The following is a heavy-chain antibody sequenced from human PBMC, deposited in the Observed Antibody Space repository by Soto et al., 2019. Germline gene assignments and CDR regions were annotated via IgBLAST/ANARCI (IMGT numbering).Heavy chain of an antibody. V-gene: IGHV4-39*01. CDR2: IFYSGST. D-gene: IGHD3-9*01. Sequence: PSETLSLTCTVSGGSISSSSHYWGWIRQPPGKGLEWIGSIFYSGSTYYNPSLMSRVTISVDTSKNQFSLKLSSVTAADTAVYYCARRESYDLLTGYYHFDDRGQGILVTVSS. CDR1: GGSISSSSHY. CDR3: ARRESYDLLTGYYHFDD. J-gene: IGHJ4*02.